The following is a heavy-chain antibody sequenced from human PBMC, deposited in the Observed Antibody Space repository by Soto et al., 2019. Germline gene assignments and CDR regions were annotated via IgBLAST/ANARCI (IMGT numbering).Heavy chain of an antibody. CDR2: IYYSGST. J-gene: IGHJ4*02. Sequence: SETLSLTCTVYGGSISSYYWSWIRQPPGKGLEWIGYIYYSGSTNYNPSLKSRVTISVDTSKNQFSLKLSSVTAADTAVYYCARGHCSSTSCFDYWGQGALVTVSS. V-gene: IGHV4-59*01. D-gene: IGHD2-2*01. CDR3: ARGHCSSTSCFDY. CDR1: GGSISSYY.